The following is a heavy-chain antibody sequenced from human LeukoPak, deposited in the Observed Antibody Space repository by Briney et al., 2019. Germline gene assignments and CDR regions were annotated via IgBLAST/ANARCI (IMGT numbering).Heavy chain of an antibody. CDR3: ARGPPRRRHRRGYDY. Sequence: SETLSLTCAVYGGSFSGYYWSWIRQPPGKGLEWIGGINHSGSTNYNPSLKSRVTISVDTSKNQFSLKLSSVTAADTAVYYCARGPPRRRHRRGYDYWGQGTLVTVSS. J-gene: IGHJ4*02. V-gene: IGHV4-34*01. CDR1: GGSFSGYY. CDR2: INHSGST. D-gene: IGHD3-3*01.